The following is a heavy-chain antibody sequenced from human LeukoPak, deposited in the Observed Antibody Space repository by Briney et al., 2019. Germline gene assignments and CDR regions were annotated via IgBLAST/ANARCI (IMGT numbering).Heavy chain of an antibody. V-gene: IGHV4-59*02. CDR1: GGSVSSYY. CDR2: IYYSGST. Sequence: PSETLSLTCTVSGGSVSSYYWSWIRQPPGKGLEWIAYIYYSGSTDYNPSLKSRVTISLDTSKNQFSLKLSSVTAADTAVYYCARTYYYDSSGYWNDAFDIWGQGTMVTVSS. J-gene: IGHJ3*02. CDR3: ARTYYYDSSGYWNDAFDI. D-gene: IGHD3-22*01.